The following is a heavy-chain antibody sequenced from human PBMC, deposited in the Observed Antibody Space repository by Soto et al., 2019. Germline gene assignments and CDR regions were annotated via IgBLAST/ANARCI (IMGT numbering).Heavy chain of an antibody. CDR2: IYTSGST. J-gene: IGHJ6*02. D-gene: IGHD2-21*02. V-gene: IGHV4-4*07. CDR3: ARDQSLGGDPRELYYGMDV. CDR1: GGSISSYY. Sequence: SETLSLTCTVSGGSISSYYWSWIRQPAGKGLEWIGRIYTSGSTNYNPSLKSRVTMSVDTSKNQFSLKLSSVTAADTAVYYCARDQSLGGDPRELYYGMDVWGQGTTVTVSS.